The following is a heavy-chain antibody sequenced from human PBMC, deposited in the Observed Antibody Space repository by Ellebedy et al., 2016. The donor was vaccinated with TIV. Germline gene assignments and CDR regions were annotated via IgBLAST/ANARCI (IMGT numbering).Heavy chain of an antibody. D-gene: IGHD6-13*01. V-gene: IGHV4-59*01. CDR1: GGSISSSY. CDR3: ARHVAAGYYFDY. Sequence: MPGGSLRLSCTVSGGSISSSYWSWIRQPPGKGLEWIGYPSHTGSSSYNPSLKSRVTISGDTSRNQISLKVSPVTTADTAVYHCARHVAAGYYFDYWGQGALVTVSS. CDR2: PSHTGSS. J-gene: IGHJ4*02.